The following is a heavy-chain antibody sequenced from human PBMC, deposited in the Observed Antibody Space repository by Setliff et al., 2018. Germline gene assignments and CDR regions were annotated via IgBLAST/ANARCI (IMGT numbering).Heavy chain of an antibody. D-gene: IGHD2-21*02. J-gene: IGHJ1*01. CDR2: IRHDESDI. CDR3: VRDSSADYYDNDYFKY. V-gene: IGHV3-30*02. Sequence: GGSLRLSWAASGFTFRGFAMHWVRQAPGKGLEWVAFIRHDESDIYYTNSVKGRFTVSRDNSKNTLYLQMNILRPEDTALYYCVRDSSADYYDNDYFKYWGQGALVTVSS. CDR1: GFTFRGFA.